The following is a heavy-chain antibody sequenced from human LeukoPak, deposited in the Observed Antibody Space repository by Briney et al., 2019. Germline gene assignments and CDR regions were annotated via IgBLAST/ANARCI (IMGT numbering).Heavy chain of an antibody. V-gene: IGHV3-23*01. D-gene: IGHD2-15*01. J-gene: IGHJ4*02. Sequence: QAGGSLRLSCAASGFTFSSYVMNWVRQAPGKGLEWVSAISSSGGSTYYADSVKGRFTISRDNSKNTLYLQMNSLRAEDTAVYYCATPVLSIHSSTDYWGQGTLVTVSS. CDR3: ATPVLSIHSSTDY. CDR2: ISSSGGST. CDR1: GFTFSSYV.